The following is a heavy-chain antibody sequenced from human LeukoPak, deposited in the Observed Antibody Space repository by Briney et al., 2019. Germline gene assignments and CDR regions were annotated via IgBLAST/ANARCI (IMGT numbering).Heavy chain of an antibody. CDR2: IFPSDSDT. CDR1: GTSFTTYW. J-gene: IGHJ3*02. CDR3: ARRKSDAFDI. V-gene: IGHV5-51*01. Sequence: GESLKISCKDSGTSFTTYWIDWVRQMPGKGLEWMGTIFPSDSDTRHSPSFQGQVTISADKSISTTYLQWSSLKASDTAMYYCARRKSDAFDIWGQGTMVTVSS.